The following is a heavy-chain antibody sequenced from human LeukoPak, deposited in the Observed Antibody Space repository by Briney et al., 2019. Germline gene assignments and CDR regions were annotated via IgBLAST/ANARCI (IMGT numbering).Heavy chain of an antibody. CDR1: GGSSSGYY. D-gene: IGHD3-3*01. Sequence: SETLSLTCAVYGGSSSGYYWSWIRQPPGKGLEWIGEINHSGSTNYNPSLKSRVTISVDTSKNRFSLKLSSVTAADTAVYYCARALRSRYYDFWSGYYTGDYYYYYYMDVWGKGTTVTVSS. CDR2: INHSGST. J-gene: IGHJ6*03. CDR3: ARALRSRYYDFWSGYYTGDYYYYYYMDV. V-gene: IGHV4-34*01.